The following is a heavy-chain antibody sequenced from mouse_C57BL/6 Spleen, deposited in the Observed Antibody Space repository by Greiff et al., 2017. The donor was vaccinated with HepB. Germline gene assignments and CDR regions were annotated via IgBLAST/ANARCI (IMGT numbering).Heavy chain of an antibody. CDR2: IYPGDGDT. CDR1: GYAFSSSW. Sequence: QVQLQQSGPELVKPGASVKISCKASGYAFSSSWMNWVKQRPGKGLEWIGRIYPGDGDTNYNGKFKGKATLTADKSSSTAYMQLSSLTSEDSAVYFCARNSPAQAGLYYYAMDYWGQGTSVTVSS. CDR3: ARNSPAQAGLYYYAMDY. J-gene: IGHJ4*01. V-gene: IGHV1-82*01. D-gene: IGHD3-2*02.